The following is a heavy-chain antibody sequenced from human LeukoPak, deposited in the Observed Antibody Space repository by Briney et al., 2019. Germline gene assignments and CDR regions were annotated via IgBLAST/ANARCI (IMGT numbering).Heavy chain of an antibody. CDR2: IKQDGSEK. D-gene: IGHD6-19*01. Sequence: PGGSLRLSCAASGFTFSSYWTSWVRQAPGKGLEWVANIKQDGSEKYYVDSVKGRFTISRDNAKNSLYLQMNSLRAEDTAVYYCARLGWLGTDDAFDIWGQGTMVTVSS. CDR3: ARLGWLGTDDAFDI. CDR1: GFTFSSYW. J-gene: IGHJ3*02. V-gene: IGHV3-7*01.